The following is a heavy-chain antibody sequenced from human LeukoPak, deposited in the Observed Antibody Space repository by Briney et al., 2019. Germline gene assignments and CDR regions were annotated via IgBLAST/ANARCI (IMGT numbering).Heavy chain of an antibody. CDR2: INPNSGGT. Sequence: ASVKLSCKASGYTFTGYYMHWVRQAPGQGLEWMGWINPNSGGTNYAQKVQGRVTMTRDTSISTAYMELSRLRSDDTAVYYCARHSSSSFYYYYGMDVWGQGTTVTVSS. V-gene: IGHV1-2*02. J-gene: IGHJ6*02. CDR3: ARHSSSSFYYYYGMDV. D-gene: IGHD6-6*01. CDR1: GYTFTGYY.